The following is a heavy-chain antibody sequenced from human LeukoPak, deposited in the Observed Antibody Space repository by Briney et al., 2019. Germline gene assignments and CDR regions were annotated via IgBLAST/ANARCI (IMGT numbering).Heavy chain of an antibody. D-gene: IGHD3-9*01. CDR1: GGSISSYY. J-gene: IGHJ4*02. CDR3: ARDSAVLTGSGDYFDY. CDR2: IYYSGST. Sequence: SETLSLTCTVSGGSISSYYWSWIRQPPGKGLEWIGYIYYSGSTNYNPSLKSRVTISVDTSKNQFSLKLSSVTAADTAVYYCARDSAVLTGSGDYFDYWGQGTLVTVSS. V-gene: IGHV4-59*12.